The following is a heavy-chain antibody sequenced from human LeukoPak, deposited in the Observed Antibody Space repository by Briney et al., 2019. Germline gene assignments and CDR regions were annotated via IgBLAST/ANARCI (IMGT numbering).Heavy chain of an antibody. J-gene: IGHJ4*02. Sequence: SETLSLTCTVSGGSISSYYWSWIRQPPGKGLEWIGYIYYSGSTNYNPSLKSRVTISVDTSKNQFSLNLSSVTAADTAVYYCARRRGYSYGLDYWGQGTLVTVSS. CDR3: ARRRGYSYGLDY. CDR2: IYYSGST. CDR1: GGSISSYY. V-gene: IGHV4-59*08. D-gene: IGHD5-18*01.